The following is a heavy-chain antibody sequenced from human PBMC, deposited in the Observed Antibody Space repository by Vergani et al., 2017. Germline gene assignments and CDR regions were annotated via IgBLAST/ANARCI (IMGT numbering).Heavy chain of an antibody. CDR1: GFTFDDYA. J-gene: IGHJ3*02. CDR2: ISWNSGSI. V-gene: IGHV3-9*01. CDR3: AKAYYSNYVAPFDI. Sequence: EVQLVESGGGLVQPGRSLRLSCAASGFTFDDYAMHWVRQAPGKGLEWVSGISWNSGSIGYADSVKGRFTISRDNAKNSLYLQMNSLRAEDTALYYCAKAYYSNYVAPFDIWGQGTMVTVSS. D-gene: IGHD4-11*01.